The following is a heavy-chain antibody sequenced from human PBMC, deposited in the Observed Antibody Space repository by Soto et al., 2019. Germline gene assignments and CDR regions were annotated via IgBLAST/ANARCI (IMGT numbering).Heavy chain of an antibody. CDR1: GGSISSYY. CDR3: ARHNYGSGSTYFDY. V-gene: IGHV4-59*08. J-gene: IGHJ4*02. D-gene: IGHD3-10*01. CDR2: IYYSGST. Sequence: PPETLSLTCTVSGGSISSYYWSWIRQPPGKGLEWIGYIYYSGSTNYNPSLKSRVIISVDTSKNQFSLKLNSMTAADTAVYYCARHNYGSGSTYFDYWGQGTLVTVSS.